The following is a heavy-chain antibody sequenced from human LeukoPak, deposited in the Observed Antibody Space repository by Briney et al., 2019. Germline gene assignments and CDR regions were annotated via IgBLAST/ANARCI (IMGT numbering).Heavy chain of an antibody. D-gene: IGHD3-22*01. J-gene: IGHJ5*02. CDR3: ARHVGSGDSSGYYFPWSDP. Sequence: GESLKISCKGSGYSFTSYWIGWVRQMPGKGLEWMGIIYPGDSDTRYSPSFQGQVTISADKSISTAYLQWSSLKASDTAMYYCARHVGSGDSSGYYFPWSDPWGQGTLVIVSS. CDR1: GYSFTSYW. CDR2: IYPGDSDT. V-gene: IGHV5-51*01.